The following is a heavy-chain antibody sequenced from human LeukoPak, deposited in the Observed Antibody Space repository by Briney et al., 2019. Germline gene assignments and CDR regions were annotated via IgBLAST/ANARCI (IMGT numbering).Heavy chain of an antibody. V-gene: IGHV3-30*04. CDR1: GFIFRNCA. Sequence: GRSLRLSCAASGFIFRNCAIHWVRQAPGKGLEWVAVISYDGSNKYYADSVKGRFTISRANSKNTLYLQMNSLRAEDTAVYYCAKDIRSGCYLCAFDIWGQGTRVTVSS. CDR2: ISYDGSNK. J-gene: IGHJ3*02. D-gene: IGHD6-19*01. CDR3: AKDIRSGCYLCAFDI.